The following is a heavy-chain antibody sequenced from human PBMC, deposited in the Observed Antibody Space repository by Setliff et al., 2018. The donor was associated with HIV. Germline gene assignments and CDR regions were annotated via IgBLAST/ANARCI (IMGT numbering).Heavy chain of an antibody. Sequence: ASVKVSCKASGYTFTTYSLHWVRQAPGQSLEWMGWVNVGNGDTKYSRELQGRMIITRDTSANTAYMELSSLRFDDTAVYFCARGALLAAFDFDHWGHGTLVTVS. CDR2: VNVGNGDT. V-gene: IGHV1-3*01. D-gene: IGHD3-10*01. CDR1: GYTFTTYS. CDR3: ARGALLAAFDFDH. J-gene: IGHJ4*01.